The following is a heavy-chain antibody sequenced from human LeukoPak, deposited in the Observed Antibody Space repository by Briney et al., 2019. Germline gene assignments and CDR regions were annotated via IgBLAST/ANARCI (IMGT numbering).Heavy chain of an antibody. CDR2: INPLNSDT. CDR1: RYPFTPSV. J-gene: IGHJ5*02. CDR3: AREWCCCDVFCGNNWFDH. Sequence: APVKASCKASRYPFTPSVINRVRQAPGQRRKGMGWINPLNSDTNYAEKLQGRVTMTTDTSTSTVYMEMSSLRSDDTAAYYCAREWCCCDVFCGNNWFDHWGQGTLVTVSS. V-gene: IGHV1-18*01. D-gene: IGHD2-8*01.